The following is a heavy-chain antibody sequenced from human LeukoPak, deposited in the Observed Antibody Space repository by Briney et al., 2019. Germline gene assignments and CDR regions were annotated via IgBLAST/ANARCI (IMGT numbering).Heavy chain of an antibody. J-gene: IGHJ5*02. CDR2: IYYSGST. D-gene: IGHD6-19*01. CDR1: GGSISSYY. Sequence: PSETLSLTCTVSGGSISSYYWSWIRQPPGKGLEWIGYIYYSGSTNYNPSLKSRVTISVDTSKNQFSLKLSSVTAADTAVYYCARAPLTLAVRVSPWFDPWGQGTLVTVAS. V-gene: IGHV4-59*01. CDR3: ARAPLTLAVRVSPWFDP.